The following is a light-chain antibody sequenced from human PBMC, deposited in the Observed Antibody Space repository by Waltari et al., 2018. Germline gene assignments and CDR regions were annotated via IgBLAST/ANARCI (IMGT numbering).Light chain of an antibody. CDR1: QDISRW. CDR3: QQYDNYPPT. Sequence: DIQMTQSPSSLSASVGDRVTITCRARQDISRWLVWYQQKSDKAPKSLIYDASTLQRGVPSRFSGSGSGTDFTLTISSLQPEDYGTYYCQQYDNYPPTFGPGTKVDIK. V-gene: IGKV1D-16*01. J-gene: IGKJ3*01. CDR2: DAS.